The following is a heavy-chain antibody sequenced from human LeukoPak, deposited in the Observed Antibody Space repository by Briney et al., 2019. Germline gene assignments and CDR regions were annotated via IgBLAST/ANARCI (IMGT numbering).Heavy chain of an antibody. CDR3: ARVLSIVVVPGATFWFDP. CDR2: IHHSGST. J-gene: IGHJ5*02. Sequence: SETLSLTCTVSGDSMTNYYWNWIRQPPGKGLEWIGYIHHSGSTNYNPSLKSRVTISVDTSKNQFSLKLSSVTAADTAVYHCARVLSIVVVPGATFWFDPWGQGTLVTVSS. V-gene: IGHV4-59*12. CDR1: GDSMTNYY. D-gene: IGHD2-2*01.